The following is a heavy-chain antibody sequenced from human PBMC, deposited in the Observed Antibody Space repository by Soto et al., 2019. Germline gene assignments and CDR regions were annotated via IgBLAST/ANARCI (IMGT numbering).Heavy chain of an antibody. CDR3: ARIRFSGSSWTGGLFDL. CDR2: IDWDDDK. V-gene: IGHV2-70*01. CDR1: GFSLSTSGMC. J-gene: IGHJ5*02. D-gene: IGHD6-13*01. Sequence: SGPTLVNPTQTLTLTCTFSGFSLSTSGMCVSWIRQPPGKALEWLALIDWDDDKYYSTSLKPRLTISKDTSKNQVVLTMTNMDPVDTATYYCARIRFSGSSWTGGLFDLCGQGTLVTVSA.